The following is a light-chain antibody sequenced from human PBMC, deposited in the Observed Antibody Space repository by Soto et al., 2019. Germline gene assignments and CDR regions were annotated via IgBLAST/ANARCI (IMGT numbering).Light chain of an antibody. CDR3: SSYTTSSTRV. Sequence: QSALTQPASVSGSPGQSITISCTGTRSDVGIYNYVSWYQQHPGKAPKLIIYEVSNRPSGVSIRFSGSKSGNTASLTISGLQAEDEADYYCSSYTTSSTRVFGGGTKLTDL. V-gene: IGLV2-14*01. J-gene: IGLJ3*02. CDR1: RSDVGIYNY. CDR2: EVS.